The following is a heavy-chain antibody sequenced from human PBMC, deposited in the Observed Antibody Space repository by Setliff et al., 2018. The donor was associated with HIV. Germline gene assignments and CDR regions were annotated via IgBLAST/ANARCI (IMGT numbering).Heavy chain of an antibody. CDR1: GGSISNSSSY. V-gene: IGHV4-39*01. CDR2: IYSSRWS. Sequence: LSLTCTVSGGSISNSSSYWGWIRQTPGKGLEWIGSIYSSRWSYYNPSLQSRLTLSIDRSRSQFSLNLRSVTAADTAVYYCGRHSLYGPAAISALDYWGQGALVTVSS. J-gene: IGHJ4*02. CDR3: GRHSLYGPAAISALDY. D-gene: IGHD2-2*02.